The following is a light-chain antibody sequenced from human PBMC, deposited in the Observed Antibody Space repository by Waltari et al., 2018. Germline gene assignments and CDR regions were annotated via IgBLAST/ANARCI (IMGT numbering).Light chain of an antibody. J-gene: IGKJ2*01. CDR3: QQRSNWTPHT. V-gene: IGKV3-11*01. Sequence: EIVLTQSPATLSLSPGETPTLSCRASQSVGTYLAWYQQKPGQAPRLLIYDASNRATGIPARFRGSGSETDFTLTISNLEAEDFAVYYCQQRSNWTPHTFGQGARLEIK. CDR1: QSVGTY. CDR2: DAS.